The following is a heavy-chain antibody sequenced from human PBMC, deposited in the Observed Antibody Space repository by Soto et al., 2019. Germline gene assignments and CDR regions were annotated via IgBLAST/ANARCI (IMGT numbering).Heavy chain of an antibody. J-gene: IGHJ4*02. CDR2: IYSTGNT. D-gene: IGHD1-26*01. Sequence: SETLSLTYTVAGGSISSHYWSWIRQPPGKGLEWIGYIYSTGNTNYNPSLKSRVTMTVDPSKNQFSLKVISVTAADTAVYYCARGVGDRTSPFDYWGQGTLVTVSS. CDR3: ARGVGDRTSPFDY. CDR1: GGSISSHY. V-gene: IGHV4-59*11.